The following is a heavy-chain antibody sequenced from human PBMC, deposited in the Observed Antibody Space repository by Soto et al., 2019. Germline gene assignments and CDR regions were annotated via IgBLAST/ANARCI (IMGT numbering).Heavy chain of an antibody. Sequence: VQLLESGGGLIQPGGSLRLSCAASGFTFSSYAISWVRQAPGKGLEWVSTITGSGASTYYADSVKGRFTISRDNAENTLYLQMNSLRAEDTAFYYCAKAGRVYTSSSGNDFWGQGTLVTVSS. CDR3: AKAGRVYTSSSGNDF. CDR1: GFTFSSYA. J-gene: IGHJ4*02. D-gene: IGHD6-6*01. CDR2: ITGSGAST. V-gene: IGHV3-23*01.